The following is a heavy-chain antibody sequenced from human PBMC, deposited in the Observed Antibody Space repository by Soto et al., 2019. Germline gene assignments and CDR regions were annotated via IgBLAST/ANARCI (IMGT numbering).Heavy chain of an antibody. CDR1: GFTFSSYG. V-gene: IGHV3-30*03. CDR2: ISYDGSNK. Sequence: QVQLVESGGGVVQPGRSLRLSCAASGFTFSSYGMHWVRQAPGKGLEWVAVISYDGSNKYYADSVKGRFTISRDNSKNTLYLQMTSLGAEDTAGYYCVFAGFDYWGQGTLVTVSS. J-gene: IGHJ4*02. CDR3: VFAGFDY.